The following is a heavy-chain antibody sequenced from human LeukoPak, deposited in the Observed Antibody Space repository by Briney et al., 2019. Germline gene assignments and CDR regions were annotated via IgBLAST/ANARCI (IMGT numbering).Heavy chain of an antibody. CDR1: GGTFSSYA. V-gene: IGHV1-69*05. CDR3: ARVLYYYDSSGYGYFDY. Sequence: ASVKVSCKASGGTFSSYAISWVRQAPGQGLEWMGGIIPIFGTANYAQKFQGRVTITTDESTSTAYMELSSLRSEDTAVYYCARVLYYYDSSGYGYFDYWAQGTLVTVSS. J-gene: IGHJ4*02. D-gene: IGHD3-22*01. CDR2: IIPIFGTA.